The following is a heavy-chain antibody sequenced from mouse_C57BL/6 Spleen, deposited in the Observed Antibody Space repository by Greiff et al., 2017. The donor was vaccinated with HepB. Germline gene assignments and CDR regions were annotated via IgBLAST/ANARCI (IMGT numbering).Heavy chain of an antibody. CDR1: GYTFTSYW. CDR3: TRTSYSNYRFAY. D-gene: IGHD2-5*01. J-gene: IGHJ3*01. CDR2: IYPGNSDT. Sequence: VQLQQSGTVLARPGASVKMSCKTSGYTFTSYWMHWVKQRPGQGLEWIGAIYPGNSDTSYNQKFKGKAKLTAVTSASTAYMELSSLTNEDSAVYYCTRTSYSNYRFAYWGQGTLVTVSA. V-gene: IGHV1-5*01.